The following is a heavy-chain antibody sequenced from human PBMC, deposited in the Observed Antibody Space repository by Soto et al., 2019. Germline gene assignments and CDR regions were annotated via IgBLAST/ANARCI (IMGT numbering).Heavy chain of an antibody. Sequence: PGESLKISCAASGFTFNTFAMNWVRQAPGKGLERVASISGSGGTTYYADSVNGRFTISIDTAKNTLYLQMNSLSAEDTAVYYCAKDRRLRYSSCFSSYSKLLREFEPWSQRSLVPVSS. CDR1: GFTFNTFA. CDR2: ISGSGGTT. V-gene: IGHV3-23*01. CDR3: AKDRRLRYSSCFSSYSKLLREFEP. D-gene: IGHD2-2*01. J-gene: IGHJ5*02.